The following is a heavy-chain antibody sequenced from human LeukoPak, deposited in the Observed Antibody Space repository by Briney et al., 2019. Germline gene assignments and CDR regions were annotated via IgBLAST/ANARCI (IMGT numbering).Heavy chain of an antibody. D-gene: IGHD2-2*01. CDR1: GFTFSNYW. CDR3: ARGGFTGTSCPYFDY. J-gene: IGHJ4*02. V-gene: IGHV3-74*01. CDR2: ISSDESST. Sequence: GGSLRLSCAASGFTFSNYWMHWVRQAPGKGLVWVSRISSDESSTTYADSVKGRFTISRDSAKNTLYLKMNTLRAEDTAIYFCARGGFTGTSCPYFDYWGQGTLVTVSS.